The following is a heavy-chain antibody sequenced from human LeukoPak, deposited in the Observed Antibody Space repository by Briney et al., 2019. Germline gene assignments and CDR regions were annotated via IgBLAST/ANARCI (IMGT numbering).Heavy chain of an antibody. J-gene: IGHJ3*02. CDR1: RFTSTGFA. D-gene: IGHD7-27*01. CDR3: ASETGDDAFDI. V-gene: IGHV3-30-3*01. CDR2: ISFDGSNK. Sequence: VRSPRLSCAASRFTSTGFAMHSGCQTPRKGLEWVSVISFDGSNKYNADSVKGRFTISRDNSKNTPYRPMNTLRAEDTAVYYCASETGDDAFDIWGQGTMVTVSS.